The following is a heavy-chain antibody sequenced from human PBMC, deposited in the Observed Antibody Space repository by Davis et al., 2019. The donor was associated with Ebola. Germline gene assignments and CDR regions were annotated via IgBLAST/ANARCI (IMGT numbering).Heavy chain of an antibody. CDR2: ISWNSGSI. CDR3: ARDGGGGIPFTMVRGVITYYFDY. Sequence: PGGSLRLSCAASGFTSDDYAMHWVRQAPGKGLEWVSGISWNSGSIGYADSVKGRFTISRDNAKNSLYLQMNSLRAEDTAVYYCARDGGGGIPFTMVRGVITYYFDYWGQGTLVTVSS. V-gene: IGHV3-9*02. CDR1: GFTSDDYA. J-gene: IGHJ4*02. D-gene: IGHD3-10*01.